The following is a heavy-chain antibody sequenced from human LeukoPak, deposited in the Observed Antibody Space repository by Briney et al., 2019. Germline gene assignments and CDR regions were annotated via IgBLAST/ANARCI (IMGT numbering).Heavy chain of an antibody. J-gene: IGHJ3*02. V-gene: IGHV3-66*01. CDR2: IYSGGST. CDR1: GFTVSSNY. D-gene: IGHD1-26*01. Sequence: GGSLRLSCAASGFTVSSNYMSWVRQAPGKGLEWVSVIYSGGSTYYADSVKGRFTISRDDSKNTLYLQMNSLTTEDTSVYYCAKKRGPVGATTSGFDIWGQGTMVTVSS. CDR3: AKKRGPVGATTSGFDI.